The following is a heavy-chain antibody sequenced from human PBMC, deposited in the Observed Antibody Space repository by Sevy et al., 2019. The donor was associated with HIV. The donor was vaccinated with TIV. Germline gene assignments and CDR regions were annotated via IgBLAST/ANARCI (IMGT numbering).Heavy chain of an antibody. Sequence: GGSLRLSCSASGFIFSNYGMHWVRQAPGKGLEYISAISTTGDRSFYADSVKGRFTISRDNSKNTLYLQMSSLRPDDTAVYYWVRRPHPFPNYYFDYWGQGTLVTVSS. CDR1: GFIFSNYG. CDR2: ISTTGDRS. J-gene: IGHJ4*02. CDR3: VRRPHPFPNYYFDY. V-gene: IGHV3-64D*06. D-gene: IGHD1-1*01.